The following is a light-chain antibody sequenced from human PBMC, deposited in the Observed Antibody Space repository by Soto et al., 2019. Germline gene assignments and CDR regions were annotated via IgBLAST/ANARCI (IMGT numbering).Light chain of an antibody. Sequence: QSVLTQPPSVSGAPGQRVTISCTGSSSKIGAGYDVHWYQQLPGTAPKLLIYDNTNRPSGVPDRFSGSKSGTSASLAITGLQAEDEADYYCQSYDRSLSGSRVSGTGTKVTDL. V-gene: IGLV1-40*01. J-gene: IGLJ1*01. CDR1: SSKIGAGYD. CDR2: DNT. CDR3: QSYDRSLSGSRV.